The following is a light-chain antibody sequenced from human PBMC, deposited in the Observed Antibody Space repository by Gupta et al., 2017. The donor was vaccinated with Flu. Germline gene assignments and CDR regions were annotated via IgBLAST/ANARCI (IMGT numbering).Light chain of an antibody. J-gene: IGKJ1*01. Sequence: ASVGDRCTITCRESTSISSSLNWYQQKPGKAPNLLIYGASTLQGGVPSRFSGSGSGTDFTLTISSLQPEDFAIYYCQHSRTFGQGTKVEIK. CDR2: GAS. CDR1: TSISSS. CDR3: QHSRT. V-gene: IGKV1-39*01.